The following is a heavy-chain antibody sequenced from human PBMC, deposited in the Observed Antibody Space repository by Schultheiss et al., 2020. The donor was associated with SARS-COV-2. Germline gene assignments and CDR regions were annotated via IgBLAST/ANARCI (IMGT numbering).Heavy chain of an antibody. Sequence: SETLSLTCTVSGGSISSGIYYWSWIRQPAGKGLEWIGRIYTSGSTNFNPSLKSRVTMSVDTSKNQFSLKLSSVTAADTAVYYCARGRGSYGMDVWGQGTTVTVSS. CDR1: GGSISSGIYY. J-gene: IGHJ6*02. CDR2: IYTSGST. D-gene: IGHD5-12*01. V-gene: IGHV4-61*02. CDR3: ARGRGSYGMDV.